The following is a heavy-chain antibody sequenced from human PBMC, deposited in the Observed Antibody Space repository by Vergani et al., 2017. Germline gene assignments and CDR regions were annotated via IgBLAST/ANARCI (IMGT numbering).Heavy chain of an antibody. CDR2: IYYSGGT. J-gene: IGHJ4*02. CDR1: GGSISSSSYY. Sequence: QLQLQESGPGLVKPSETLSLTCTVSGGSISSSSYYWGWIRQPPGKGLEWIGSIYYSGGTYYNPSLKSRVTISVDTSKNQFSLKLSSVTAADTAVYYCATPNWNYGRFDYWGQGTLVTVSS. CDR3: ATPNWNYGRFDY. V-gene: IGHV4-39*01. D-gene: IGHD1-7*01.